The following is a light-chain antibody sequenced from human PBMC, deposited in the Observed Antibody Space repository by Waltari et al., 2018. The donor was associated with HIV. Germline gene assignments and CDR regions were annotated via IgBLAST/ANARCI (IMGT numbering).Light chain of an antibody. J-gene: IGKJ5*01. Sequence: DIQLPQSPSFLSASVGDRVSITCRASQGISSYLAWYQQKPGKAPNLLIYAASALQSGVPSRFSGSGYGTEFTLTISSLQPEDFATYYCQQLNGYPFTFGQGTRLEIK. CDR3: QQLNGYPFT. CDR1: QGISSY. V-gene: IGKV1-9*01. CDR2: AAS.